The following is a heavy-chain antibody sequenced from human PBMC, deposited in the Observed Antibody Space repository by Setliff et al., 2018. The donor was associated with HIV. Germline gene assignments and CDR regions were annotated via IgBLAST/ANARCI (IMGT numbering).Heavy chain of an antibody. V-gene: IGHV1-2*02. J-gene: IGHJ3*02. CDR1: GYSFTAYY. CDR2: IQTNSGGT. CDR3: ARGRHSGTYEAFDI. Sequence: ASVKVSCKASGYSFTAYYIHVVRPAPGQGLEWMGWIQTNSGGTKSAQKFQGRVTMTRDTSLSTAYMELNSLTSDDTAVYYCARGRHSGTYEAFDIWGAGTMVTVSS. D-gene: IGHD1-26*01.